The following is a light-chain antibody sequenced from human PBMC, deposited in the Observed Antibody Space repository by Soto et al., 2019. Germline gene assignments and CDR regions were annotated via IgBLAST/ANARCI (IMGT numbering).Light chain of an antibody. Sequence: DIQMTQSPSSLSASVGDSVTITCRASQSISSYLNWYQQKPGKAPKLLIYAASSLESGVPSRFSGSGSGTDFTLTISSLQPEDFATYYCQQSHTTPDTFGQGTKVDIK. CDR3: QQSHTTPDT. V-gene: IGKV1-39*01. CDR1: QSISSY. J-gene: IGKJ2*01. CDR2: AAS.